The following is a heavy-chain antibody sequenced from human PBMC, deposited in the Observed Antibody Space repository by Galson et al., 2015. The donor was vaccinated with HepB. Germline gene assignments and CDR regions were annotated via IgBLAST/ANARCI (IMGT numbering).Heavy chain of an antibody. CDR3: ARDLYNLMLPSF. Sequence: SLRLSCAASGFTFTSYWMNWVRQAPGKGLEWVASIKKDGSEKYYVDSVQGRFTISRDNTKKSLYLQMNSLRAEDTAVYYCARDLYNLMLPSFGGQGTLVTVSS. CDR2: IKKDGSEK. J-gene: IGHJ4*02. D-gene: IGHD1-14*01. CDR1: GFTFTSYW. V-gene: IGHV3-7*01.